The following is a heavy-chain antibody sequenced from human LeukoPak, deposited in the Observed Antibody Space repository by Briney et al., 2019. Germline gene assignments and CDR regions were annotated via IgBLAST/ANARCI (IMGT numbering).Heavy chain of an antibody. V-gene: IGHV3-23*01. CDR2: ISGSGSST. CDR1: EFTFSNYA. J-gene: IGHJ4*02. CDR3: AKGAEDYVWGSIGF. D-gene: IGHD3-16*01. Sequence: PGGSLRLSCAASEFTFSNYAMSWVRQAPGKGLEWVSVISGSGSSTYYADSVKGRFAISRDNSKNMLYVQINSLRAEDSAVYYCAKGAEDYVWGSIGFWGQGILVTVSS.